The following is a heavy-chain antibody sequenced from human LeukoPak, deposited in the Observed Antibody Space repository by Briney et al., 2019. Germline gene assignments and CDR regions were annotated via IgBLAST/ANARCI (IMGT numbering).Heavy chain of an antibody. CDR1: GFTFSSYG. V-gene: IGHV3-30*02. Sequence: GGSLRLSCAASGFTFSSYGMHWVRQAPGKGLGWVAFIRYDGSNKYYADSVKGRFTISRDNSKNTLYLQMNSLRAEDTAVYYCAKDLTAMVRLYYYYMDVWGKGTTVTISS. CDR2: IRYDGSNK. CDR3: AKDLTAMVRLYYYYMDV. J-gene: IGHJ6*03. D-gene: IGHD5-18*01.